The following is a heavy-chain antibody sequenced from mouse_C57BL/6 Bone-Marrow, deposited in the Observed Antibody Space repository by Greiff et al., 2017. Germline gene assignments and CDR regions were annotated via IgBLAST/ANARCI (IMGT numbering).Heavy chain of an antibody. V-gene: IGHV5-4*03. Sequence: DVMLVESGGGLVKPGGSLKLSCAASGFTFSSYAMSWVRQTPEKRLEWVATISDGGSYTYYPDNVKGRFTISRDNAKNNLYLQMSHLKSEDTAMYYCARVITTVVANYAMDYWGQGTSVTVSS. CDR2: ISDGGSYT. CDR3: ARVITTVVANYAMDY. CDR1: GFTFSSYA. J-gene: IGHJ4*01. D-gene: IGHD1-1*01.